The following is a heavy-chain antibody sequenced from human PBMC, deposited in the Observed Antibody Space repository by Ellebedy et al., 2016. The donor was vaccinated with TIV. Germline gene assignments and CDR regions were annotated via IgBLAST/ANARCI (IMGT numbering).Heavy chain of an antibody. Sequence: ASVKVSXXASGYTFTGYYMHWVRQAPGQGLEWMGWINPNSGGTNYAQKLQGRVTMTTDTSTSTAYMELRSLRSDDTAVYYCARYGQWLVSHDYWGQGTLVTVSS. J-gene: IGHJ4*02. V-gene: IGHV1-2*02. CDR2: INPNSGGT. CDR3: ARYGQWLVSHDY. D-gene: IGHD6-19*01. CDR1: GYTFTGYY.